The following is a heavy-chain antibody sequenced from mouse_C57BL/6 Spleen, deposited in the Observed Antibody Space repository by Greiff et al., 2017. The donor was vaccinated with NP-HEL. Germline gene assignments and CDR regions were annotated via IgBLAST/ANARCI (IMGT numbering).Heavy chain of an antibody. CDR2: IDPSDSYT. CDR1: GYTFTSYW. V-gene: IGHV1-50*01. Sequence: VQLQQPGAELVKPGASVKLSCKASGYTFTSYWMQCVKQRPGQGLEWIGEIDPSDSYTNYNQKFKGKATLTVDTSSSTAYMQLSSLTSEDSAVYYCARRDGYLYAMDYWGQGTSVTVSS. J-gene: IGHJ4*01. CDR3: ARRDGYLYAMDY. D-gene: IGHD2-3*01.